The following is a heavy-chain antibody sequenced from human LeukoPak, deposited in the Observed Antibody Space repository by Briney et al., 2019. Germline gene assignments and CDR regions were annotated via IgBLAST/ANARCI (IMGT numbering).Heavy chain of an antibody. CDR1: GYTFTSYG. V-gene: IGHV1-18*01. D-gene: IGHD6-13*01. J-gene: IGHJ4*02. CDR2: ISAYNGNT. CDR3: ARVRKSSSWYPHYYYYFDY. Sequence: ASVKVSFKASGYTFTSYGISWVRQAPGQGLEWMGWISAYNGNTNYAQKLQGRVIMTTDTTTSTAYMELRSLRSDDTAVYYCARVRKSSSWYPHYYYYFDYWGQGTLVTVSS.